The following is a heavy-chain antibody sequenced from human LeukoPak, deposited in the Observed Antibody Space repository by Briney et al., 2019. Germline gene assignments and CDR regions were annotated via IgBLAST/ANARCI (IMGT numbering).Heavy chain of an antibody. D-gene: IGHD6-19*01. CDR1: GFIFRDYY. V-gene: IGHV3-11*01. J-gene: IGHJ6*02. Sequence: GGSLRLSCAASGFIFRDYYMSWIRQAPGKGLEWISYISYSGKTIHYADSVKGRFTISRDNAKNTLYLQMNNLRAEDTVLYHCARDRGYSSGPRWMDVWGQGTTVTVSS. CDR3: ARDRGYSSGPRWMDV. CDR2: ISYSGKTI.